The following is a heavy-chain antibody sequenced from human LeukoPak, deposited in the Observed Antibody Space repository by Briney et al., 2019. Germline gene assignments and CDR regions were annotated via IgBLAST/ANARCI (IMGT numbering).Heavy chain of an antibody. CDR1: GFTFSSYW. CDR3: ARDLNTWNDNWFDP. V-gene: IGHV3-74*01. Sequence: HSGGSLRLSCAASGFTFSSYWMHWVRQAPGKGLVWVSRINSDGSSTSYADSVKGRFTISRDNAKNSLYLQMNSLRAEDTAVYYCARDLNTWNDNWFDPWGQGTLVTASS. J-gene: IGHJ5*02. CDR2: INSDGSST. D-gene: IGHD1-1*01.